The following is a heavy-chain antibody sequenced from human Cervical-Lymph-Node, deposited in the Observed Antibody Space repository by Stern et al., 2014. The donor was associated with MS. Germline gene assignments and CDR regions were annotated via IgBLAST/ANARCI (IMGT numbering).Heavy chain of an antibody. V-gene: IGHV3-48*02. CDR3: ATPTPAHY. D-gene: IGHD2-15*01. Sequence: EVQLVESGGGLVQPGGSLRLSCTASGFTFSPFSMNWVRPAPGKGLEWVAYIRGNGTTTYYSDSVKGRFTISRDNANNSLYLQMNGLRDEDTAVYYCATPTPAHYWGQGTLVTVSS. CDR2: IRGNGTTT. CDR1: GFTFSPFS. J-gene: IGHJ4*02.